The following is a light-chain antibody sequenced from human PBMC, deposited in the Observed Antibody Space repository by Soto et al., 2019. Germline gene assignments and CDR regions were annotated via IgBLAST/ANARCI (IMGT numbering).Light chain of an antibody. CDR3: SSNAGSNNLV. V-gene: IGLV2-8*01. J-gene: IGLJ2*01. Sequence: QSVLTQPPSASGTPGQSVTIPCTGTSSDVGDYNYVSRYQQHPGKAPKLMIYEVSRRPSGVPDRFSGSKSGNTASLTVSGLQAEDEADYYCSSNAGSNNLVFGGGTKLTVL. CDR1: SSDVGDYNY. CDR2: EVS.